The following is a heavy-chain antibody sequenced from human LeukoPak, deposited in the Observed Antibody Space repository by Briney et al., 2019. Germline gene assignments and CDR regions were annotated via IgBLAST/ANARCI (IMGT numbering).Heavy chain of an antibody. CDR1: GFTFSSYE. CDR3: ARDMTGYNWFDP. V-gene: IGHV3-48*03. Sequence: PGGSLRLSCAASGFTFSSYEMNWVRQAPGKGLEWVSYISSSGSTIYYADSVKGRFTISRDNAKNSLYLQMNSLTAADTALYYCARDMTGYNWFDPWGQGTLVTVSS. J-gene: IGHJ5*02. D-gene: IGHD1-14*01. CDR2: ISSSGSTI.